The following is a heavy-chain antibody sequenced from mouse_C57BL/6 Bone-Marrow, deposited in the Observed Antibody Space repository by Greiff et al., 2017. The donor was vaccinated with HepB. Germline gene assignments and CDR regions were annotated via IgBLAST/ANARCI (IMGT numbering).Heavy chain of an antibody. V-gene: IGHV5-4*01. CDR2: ISDGGSYT. J-gene: IGHJ3*01. CDR3: ARDDHYSNPAWFAY. D-gene: IGHD2-5*01. Sequence: EVQVVESGGGLVKPGGSLKLSCAASGFTFSSYAMSWVRQTPEKRLEWVATISDGGSYTYYPDNVKGRFTLSRDNAKNNLYLQMSHLKSEDTAMYYCARDDHYSNPAWFAYWGKGTLVTVSA. CDR1: GFTFSSYA.